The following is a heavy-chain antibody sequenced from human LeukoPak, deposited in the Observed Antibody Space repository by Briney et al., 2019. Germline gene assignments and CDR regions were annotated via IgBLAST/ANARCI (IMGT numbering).Heavy chain of an antibody. Sequence: PSETLSLTCTVSGGSISTSDFWWGWIRQPPGRGLEWIGRIYTSGSTNYNPSLKSRVTMSVDTSKNQFSLKLSSVTAADTAVYYCARDPGWFDPWGQGTLVTVSS. J-gene: IGHJ5*02. CDR2: IYTSGST. D-gene: IGHD3-10*01. CDR3: ARDPGWFDP. V-gene: IGHV4-39*07. CDR1: GGSISTSDFW.